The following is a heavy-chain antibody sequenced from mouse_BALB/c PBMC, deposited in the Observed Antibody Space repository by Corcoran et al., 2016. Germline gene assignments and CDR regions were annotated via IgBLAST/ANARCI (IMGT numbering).Heavy chain of an antibody. CDR3: ARMGSSYFDY. Sequence: QIQLVQSGPELKKPGETVKISCKASGYTFTNYGMNWVKQAPGKGLKWMGWINTYTGEPTYADDFKGRFAFSLETSASTAYLQINNLKNEDTATYFCARMGSSYFDYWGQGTTLTVSP. V-gene: IGHV9-3-1*01. CDR2: INTYTGEP. J-gene: IGHJ2*01. CDR1: GYTFTNYG. D-gene: IGHD1-1*01.